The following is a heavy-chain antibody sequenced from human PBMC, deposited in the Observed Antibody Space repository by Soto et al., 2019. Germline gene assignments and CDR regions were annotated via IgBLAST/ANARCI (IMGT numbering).Heavy chain of an antibody. J-gene: IGHJ4*02. V-gene: IGHV3-66*01. CDR2: IYSGGTT. CDR1: GFTVSAHY. CDR3: ARDYFDY. Sequence: GGSLSLSCAASGFTVSAHYMSWVRQAPGKGLEWVSVIYSGGTTSYADSVKGRFTISRDNSKNTLYLQMNNLRAEDTAVYYCARDYFDYWGQGTLVTVSS.